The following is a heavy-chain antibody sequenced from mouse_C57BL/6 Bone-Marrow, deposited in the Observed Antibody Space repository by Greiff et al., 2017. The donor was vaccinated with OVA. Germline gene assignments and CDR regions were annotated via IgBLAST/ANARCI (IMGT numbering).Heavy chain of an antibody. CDR2: ISSGGDYI. Sequence: EVKLMESGEGLVKPGGSLKLSCAASGFTFSSYAMSWVRQTPEKRLEWVAYISSGGDYIYYADTVKGRFTISRDKARNTLYLQMSSLKSEDTAMYYCTRLLDAMDYWGQGTSVTVSS. CDR1: GFTFSSYA. CDR3: TRLLDAMDY. J-gene: IGHJ4*01. D-gene: IGHD2-1*01. V-gene: IGHV5-9-1*02.